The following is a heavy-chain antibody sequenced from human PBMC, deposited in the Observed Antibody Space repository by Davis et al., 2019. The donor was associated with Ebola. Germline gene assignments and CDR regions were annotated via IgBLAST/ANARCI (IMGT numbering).Heavy chain of an antibody. Sequence: GSLRLSCAASGFTFSDYYMHWIRQPPGKGLEWIGEINHSGSTNYNPSLKSRVTISVDTSKNQFSLKLSSVTAADTAVYYCATIPMIVVVRDYWGQGTLVTVSS. CDR2: INHSGST. J-gene: IGHJ4*02. CDR3: ATIPMIVVVRDY. CDR1: GFTFSDYY. V-gene: IGHV4-34*08. D-gene: IGHD3-22*01.